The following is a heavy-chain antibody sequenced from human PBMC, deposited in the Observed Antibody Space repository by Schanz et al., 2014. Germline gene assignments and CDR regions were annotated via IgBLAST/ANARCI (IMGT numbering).Heavy chain of an antibody. CDR2: ITGSGSKA. J-gene: IGHJ3*02. CDR1: GFVFRTFA. Sequence: EVQLLESGGTVVQPGGSLRVSCAASGFVFRTFAMYWVRQAPGKGLEWVSAITGSGSKAYYADSVKGRFTIARDNSKNTLFLQMDSLRVEDTAVYYCARGIITMVRGGDVGAFDIWGQGTIVNVSS. CDR3: ARGIITMVRGGDVGAFDI. D-gene: IGHD3-10*01. V-gene: IGHV3-23*01.